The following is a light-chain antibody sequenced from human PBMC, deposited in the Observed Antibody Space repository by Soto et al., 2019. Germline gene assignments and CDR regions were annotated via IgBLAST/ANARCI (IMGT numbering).Light chain of an antibody. J-gene: IGLJ2*01. Sequence: QLVLTQSPSASASLGASVKLTCTLSSGHSSYAIAWHQQQPEKGPRYLMNLNSDGSYSKGDGIPDRFSGSSSGAERDLTISSLQAEDEDDYYCQTWGTGIRVFGAGTKVTVL. V-gene: IGLV4-69*02. CDR1: SGHSSYA. CDR3: QTWGTGIRV. CDR2: LNSDGSY.